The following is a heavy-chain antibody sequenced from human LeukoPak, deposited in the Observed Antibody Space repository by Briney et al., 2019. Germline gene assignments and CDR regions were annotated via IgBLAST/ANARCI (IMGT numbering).Heavy chain of an antibody. D-gene: IGHD1-26*01. CDR2: ISYDGSNK. V-gene: IGHV3-30*18. Sequence: PSGGSLRLSCAASGFTFSTYWMSWVRQAPGKGLEWVAVISYDGSNKYYADSVKGRFTISRDNSKNTLYLQMNSLRAEDTAVYYCAKDRGGIVGATPAVLYYFDYWGQGTLVTVSS. CDR1: GFTFSTYW. J-gene: IGHJ4*02. CDR3: AKDRGGIVGATPAVLYYFDY.